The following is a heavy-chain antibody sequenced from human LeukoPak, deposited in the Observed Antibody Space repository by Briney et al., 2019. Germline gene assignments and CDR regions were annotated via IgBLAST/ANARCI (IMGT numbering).Heavy chain of an antibody. Sequence: SETLSLTCTVSGGSISSYYWSWIRQPPGKGLEWIGFIYYSGSTNYNPSLKSRVTISVDTSKNQFSLKLSSVTAADTAVYYCARPSLDYGGNDAFDFWGQGTLVTVSS. V-gene: IGHV4-59*08. CDR3: ARPSLDYGGNDAFDF. CDR2: IYYSGST. J-gene: IGHJ3*01. CDR1: GGSISSYY. D-gene: IGHD4-23*01.